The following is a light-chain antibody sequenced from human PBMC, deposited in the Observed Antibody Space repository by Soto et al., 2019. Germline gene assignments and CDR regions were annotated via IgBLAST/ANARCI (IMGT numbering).Light chain of an antibody. J-gene: IGKJ4*01. CDR1: QSVSSY. Sequence: EIVLTQSPATLSLSPGERATLSCRASQSVSSYLAWYQQKPGQAPRLLIYDASNRATGIPARCSGSGSGTDFTLTISSLEPEDVAIYYCQQRSNWPPVTFGGGTKVEIK. V-gene: IGKV3-11*01. CDR2: DAS. CDR3: QQRSNWPPVT.